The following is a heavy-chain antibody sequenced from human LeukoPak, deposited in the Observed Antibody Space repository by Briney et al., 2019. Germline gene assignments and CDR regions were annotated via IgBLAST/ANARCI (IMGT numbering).Heavy chain of an antibody. Sequence: GALRLSCAASGFTFSYFHMCWIRQAPGKGLEWVSFSSTSGSTIFYADSVKGRFTISRDNAKNSLYLQMNSLRAEDTAVYYCARERADALDIWGPGTMVTVSS. V-gene: IGHV3-11*01. CDR3: ARERADALDI. J-gene: IGHJ3*02. CDR1: GFTFSYFH. CDR2: SSTSGSTI.